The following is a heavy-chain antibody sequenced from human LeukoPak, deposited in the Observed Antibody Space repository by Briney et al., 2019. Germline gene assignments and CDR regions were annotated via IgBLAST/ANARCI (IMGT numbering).Heavy chain of an antibody. J-gene: IGHJ6*02. CDR2: INPSGGGT. Sequence: GASVKVSCKASGYSLTTYYMHWVRQAPGQGLEWMAIINPSGGGTKYAQKFQGRVTMTRDTPTNTVYMELSSLRTEDTAVYYCASVYLYGMVVWGQGTTVTVSS. CDR3: ASVYLYGMVV. D-gene: IGHD2-8*01. V-gene: IGHV1-46*01. CDR1: GYSLTTYY.